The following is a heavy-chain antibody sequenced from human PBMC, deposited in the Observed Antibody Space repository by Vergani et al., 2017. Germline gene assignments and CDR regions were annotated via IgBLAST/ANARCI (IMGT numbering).Heavy chain of an antibody. Sequence: EVQLVESGGGLVQPGGSLRLSCAASGFTFSSYSMNWVRQAPGKGLEWVSYISSSSSTIYYADSVKGRFTISRDNAKNSLYLQMNSLRAEDTALYYCAKSTMYQLLCFQHWGQGTLVTVSS. D-gene: IGHD2-2*01. CDR1: GFTFSSYS. CDR3: AKSTMYQLLCFQH. CDR2: ISSSSSTI. V-gene: IGHV3-48*01. J-gene: IGHJ1*01.